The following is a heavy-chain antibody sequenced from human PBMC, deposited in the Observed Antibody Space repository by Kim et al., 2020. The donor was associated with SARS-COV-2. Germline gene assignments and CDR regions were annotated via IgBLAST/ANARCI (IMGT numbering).Heavy chain of an antibody. CDR3: ARDPCARLRGVTYSYYGVYT. Sequence: GGSLRLSCAASGFTFSSCAMHWVRQAPGKGLEWVAVISYDGSNKNYADSVKGRFTISRDNSKNTLYLQMNSLRAEDTALYYCARDPCARLRGVTYSYYGVYTWGQGATGTASS. CDR2: ISYDGSNK. D-gene: IGHD3-10*01. J-gene: IGHJ6*02. V-gene: IGHV3-30-3*01. CDR1: GFTFSSCA.